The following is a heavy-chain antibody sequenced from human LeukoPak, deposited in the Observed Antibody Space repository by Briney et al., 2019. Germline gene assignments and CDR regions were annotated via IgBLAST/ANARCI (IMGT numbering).Heavy chain of an antibody. CDR3: VREGGSSGYYYFQY. Sequence: ASVKVSCKASGSTFTTYGISWVRQAPGQGLEWMGWISAYYGTTDYAQKLQGRVTMTTDTPTSTAYMELRSLRSDDTAVYFCVREGGSSGYYYFQYWGQGTLVTVSS. CDR1: GSTFTTYG. J-gene: IGHJ1*01. D-gene: IGHD3-22*01. CDR2: ISAYYGTT. V-gene: IGHV1-18*01.